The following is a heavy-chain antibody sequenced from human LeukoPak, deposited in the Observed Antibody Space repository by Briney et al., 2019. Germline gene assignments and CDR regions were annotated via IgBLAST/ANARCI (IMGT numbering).Heavy chain of an antibody. CDR2: ISSNGGTT. CDR1: GFTFSSYA. V-gene: IGHV3-64*01. J-gene: IGHJ4*02. Sequence: GGSLRLSCAASGFTFSSYAMSWVRQAPGKGLEYVSAISSNGGTTYYANSVKGRFTISRDNSKNTLYLQMGSLRAEDMAVYYCARADYDTSGYYADYWGQGTLVTVSS. CDR3: ARADYDTSGYYADY. D-gene: IGHD3-22*01.